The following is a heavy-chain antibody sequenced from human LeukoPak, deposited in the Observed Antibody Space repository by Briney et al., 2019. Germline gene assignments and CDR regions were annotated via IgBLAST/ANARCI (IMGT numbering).Heavy chain of an antibody. J-gene: IGHJ5*02. D-gene: IGHD3/OR15-3a*01. CDR3: ARVEYYGLSSKWFDP. CDR1: GFTFSSYA. Sequence: PGGSLRLSCAASGFTFSSYAMSWVRQLPGKGLEWIGYVYYDGSTTYNPSLRSRVSISADTSRNQFPLRLTSVTAADTAFYYCARVEYYGLSSKWFDPWGQGILVTVSS. V-gene: IGHV4-59*01. CDR2: VYYDGST.